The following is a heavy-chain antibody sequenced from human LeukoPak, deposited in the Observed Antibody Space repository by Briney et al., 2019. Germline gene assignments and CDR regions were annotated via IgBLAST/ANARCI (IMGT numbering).Heavy chain of an antibody. CDR3: ARELGIAVAGTVY. V-gene: IGHV3-48*03. J-gene: IGHJ4*02. D-gene: IGHD6-19*01. CDR1: GFTFSSYE. CDR2: ISSSGSTI. Sequence: GGSLRLSCAASGFTFSSYEMNWVRQAPGKGLEWVSYISSSGSTIYYADSVKGRFTISRDNAKNSLYLQMNSLRAEDTAVYYCARELGIAVAGTVYWGQGTLVTVSS.